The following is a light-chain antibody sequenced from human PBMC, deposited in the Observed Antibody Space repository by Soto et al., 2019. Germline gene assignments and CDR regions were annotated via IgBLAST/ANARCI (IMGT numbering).Light chain of an antibody. CDR3: QLWDSSSAHRVV. CDR1: NIAIKS. CDR2: DDG. Sequence: SYALTQAPSVSGAPGQTARITCGGNNIAIKSVHWYQQKPGQAPVLVVYDDGDRPSGIPERFSGSNSGNTATLTITRVEAGDEADYHCQLWDSSSAHRVVFGGGTKLTVL. V-gene: IGLV3-21*02. J-gene: IGLJ2*01.